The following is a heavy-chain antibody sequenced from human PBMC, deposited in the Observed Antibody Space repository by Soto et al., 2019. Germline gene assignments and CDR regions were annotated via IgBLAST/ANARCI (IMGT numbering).Heavy chain of an antibody. CDR3: AREPRYCRGGSCSITGDAFDI. J-gene: IGHJ3*02. CDR1: GFIVSDTY. D-gene: IGHD2-15*01. V-gene: IGHV3-66*01. CDR2: ISNRGDT. Sequence: EVQLVESGGGLVQPGGSLRLSCTASGFIVSDTYMNWVRQAPGKGLEWVSVISNRGDTHYADSVRGRFSLSRDIADNTLHLQMHTLRVEDTAVYYCAREPRYCRGGSCSITGDAFDIWGQGTMVTVSS.